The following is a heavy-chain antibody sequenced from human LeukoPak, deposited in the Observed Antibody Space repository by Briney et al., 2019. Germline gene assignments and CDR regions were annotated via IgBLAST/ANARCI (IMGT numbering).Heavy chain of an antibody. D-gene: IGHD3-16*01. J-gene: IGHJ4*02. CDR3: ARHGGFASPLGY. V-gene: IGHV4-61*08. CDR1: GGSISSGGYY. Sequence: SQTLSLTCTVSGGSISSGGYYWSWIRQHPGKGLEWIGYISYSGSTSYNPSLKSRVTISVDTSKNQFSLKLTSVTAADTAVYYCARHGGFASPLGYWGQGTLVTVSS. CDR2: ISYSGST.